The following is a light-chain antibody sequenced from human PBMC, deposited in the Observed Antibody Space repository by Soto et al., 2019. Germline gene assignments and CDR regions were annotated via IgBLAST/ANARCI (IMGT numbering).Light chain of an antibody. Sequence: DIQMTQSPSTLSASVGDRVTITCRASQIISSWLAWYQQKPGKAPKPLIYDASSLESGVPSRFSGSGSGTEFTLTISSLQPDDFATYYCQQYNSYSKTFGQGTKVDIK. J-gene: IGKJ1*01. V-gene: IGKV1-5*01. CDR3: QQYNSYSKT. CDR1: QIISSW. CDR2: DAS.